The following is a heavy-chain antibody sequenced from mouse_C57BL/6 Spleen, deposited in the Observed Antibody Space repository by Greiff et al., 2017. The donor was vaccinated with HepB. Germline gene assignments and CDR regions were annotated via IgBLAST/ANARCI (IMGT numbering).Heavy chain of an antibody. CDR1: GYTFTDYY. CDR2: INPYNGGT. V-gene: IGHV1-19*01. CDR3: ARDLITTVCYAMDY. Sequence: VQLQQSGPVLVKPGASVKMSCKASGYTFTDYYMNWVKQSHGKSLEWIGVINPYNGGTSYNQKFKGKATLTVDKSSSTAYMELNSLTSEDSAVYYCARDLITTVCYAMDYWCQGTSVTVSS. J-gene: IGHJ4*01. D-gene: IGHD1-1*01.